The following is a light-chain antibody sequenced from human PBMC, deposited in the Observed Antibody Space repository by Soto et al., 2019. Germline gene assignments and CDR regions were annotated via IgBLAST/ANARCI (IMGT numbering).Light chain of an antibody. CDR1: SSNIGSYT. CDR3: AARLRSLSRTWV. V-gene: IGLV1-47*01. CDR2: KNN. J-gene: IGLJ3*02. Sequence: QSVLTQPPSASGTPGQRVTISCSGSSSNIGSYTVNWYQQLPGTAPKLLIYKNNQRPSGVPDRFSGSRSGTSASLVISGLRSADEADYYCAARLRSLSRTWVFGGGTKLTVL.